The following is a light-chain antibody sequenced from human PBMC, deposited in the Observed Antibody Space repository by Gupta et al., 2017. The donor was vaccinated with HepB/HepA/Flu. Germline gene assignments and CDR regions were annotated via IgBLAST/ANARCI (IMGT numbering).Light chain of an antibody. Sequence: SALTQPASVSGSPGQSITISCTGTNSDISGYKFVSWYQQYPGKAPKLIIFDVSSRAAGVSNRFSGSKSAKMASLTISAHQAEDEANYYCSAYTDRDMVVFGGGTTLTVL. CDR1: NSDISGYKF. J-gene: IGLJ2*01. CDR3: SAYTDRDMVV. CDR2: DVS. V-gene: IGLV2-14*01.